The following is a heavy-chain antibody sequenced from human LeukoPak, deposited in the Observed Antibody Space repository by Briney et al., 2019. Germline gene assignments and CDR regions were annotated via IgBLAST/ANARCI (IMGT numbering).Heavy chain of an antibody. Sequence: GGSLRLSCAASGFTFSDSAMTWVRQAPGEGLDWVSLISFSSANSSYADSVKGRFTISRDNSKDTLFLQMNSLRAEDTAIYYCARDIQLSTWGLGTMVTVSS. CDR1: GFTFSDSA. V-gene: IGHV3-23*01. D-gene: IGHD5-24*01. J-gene: IGHJ3*01. CDR2: ISFSSANS. CDR3: ARDIQLST.